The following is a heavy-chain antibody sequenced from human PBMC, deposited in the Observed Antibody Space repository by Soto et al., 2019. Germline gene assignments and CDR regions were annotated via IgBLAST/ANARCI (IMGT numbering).Heavy chain of an antibody. CDR3: ARDRYLDSYAFDY. CDR2: ISFDGNDK. V-gene: IGHV3-30-3*01. J-gene: IGHJ4*02. D-gene: IGHD3-9*01. Sequence: GGSLRLSCAASGFTFSSYAMHWVRQAPGKGLEWVAVISFDGNDKYYADSVKGRFTISRDENENTLFLQMNSLRVEDTAVYYCARDRYLDSYAFDYWGQGTLVTVSS. CDR1: GFTFSSYA.